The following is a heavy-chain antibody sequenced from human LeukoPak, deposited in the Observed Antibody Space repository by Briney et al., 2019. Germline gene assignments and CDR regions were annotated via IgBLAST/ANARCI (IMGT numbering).Heavy chain of an antibody. V-gene: IGHV1-2*02. D-gene: IGHD3-16*02. Sequence: GASVKVSCKASGYPFTGYYMHWVRQAPGQGLEWMGWINPNSGGTNYAQKFQGRVTMTRDTSISTAYMEVSRLRSDDTAVYYCARGGASVIPPADWFDPWGQGTLVTVSS. CDR1: GYPFTGYY. CDR2: INPNSGGT. J-gene: IGHJ5*02. CDR3: ARGGASVIPPADWFDP.